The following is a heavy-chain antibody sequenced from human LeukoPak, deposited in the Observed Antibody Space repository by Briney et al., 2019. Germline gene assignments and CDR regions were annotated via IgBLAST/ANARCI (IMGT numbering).Heavy chain of an antibody. Sequence: GGSLRLSCAASGFTFSDYYMSWIRQAPGKGLEWVSYISSSGSTIYYADSVKGRFTISRDNAKNSLYLQMNSLRAEDTAVYYCARDLLNYYDSSGYSLGHAFDIWGQGTMVTVSS. V-gene: IGHV3-11*01. J-gene: IGHJ3*02. CDR3: ARDLLNYYDSSGYSLGHAFDI. CDR1: GFTFSDYY. CDR2: ISSSGSTI. D-gene: IGHD3-22*01.